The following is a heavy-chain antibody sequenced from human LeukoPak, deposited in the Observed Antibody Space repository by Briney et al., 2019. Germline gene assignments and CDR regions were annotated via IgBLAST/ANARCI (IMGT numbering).Heavy chain of an antibody. CDR1: GFTFSSYA. V-gene: IGHV3-23*01. CDR3: ANWLDSGYDYDYYFDY. CDR2: ISGSGGST. Sequence: GGSLRLSCAASGFTFSSYAMSWVRQAPGKGLEWVSAISGSGGSTYYADSVKGRFTISRDNSKNTLYLQMNSLRAEDTAVYYCANWLDSGYDYDYYFDYWGQGTPVTVSP. D-gene: IGHD5-12*01. J-gene: IGHJ4*02.